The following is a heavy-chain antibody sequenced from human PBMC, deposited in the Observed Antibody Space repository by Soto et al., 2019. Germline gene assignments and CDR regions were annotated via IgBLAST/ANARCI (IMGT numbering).Heavy chain of an antibody. V-gene: IGHV3-74*01. CDR3: ARALYGVGY. Sequence: EVQLVESGGGLVQPGGSLRLSCAASGFTFSTYWMHWVRQAPGKGLVWVARIKGDASITDYADSVKGRFTISRDNGKDTLYLQMNRLRVEDTAVYYCARALYGVGYWGQGTLVTVS. CDR1: GFTFSTYW. CDR2: IKGDASIT. J-gene: IGHJ4*02. D-gene: IGHD3-16*01.